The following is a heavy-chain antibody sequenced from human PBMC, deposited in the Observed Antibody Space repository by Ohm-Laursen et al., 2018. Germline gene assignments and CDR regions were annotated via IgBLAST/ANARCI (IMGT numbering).Heavy chain of an antibody. D-gene: IGHD5-24*01. CDR3: ARDLVEMATIGAFDI. Sequence: ASVKVSCKASGGTFSSYAISWVRQAPGQGLEWMGGIIPIFGTANYAQKFQGRVTITADESTSTAYMELSSLRSEDTAVYYCARDLVEMATIGAFDIWGQGTMVTVSS. J-gene: IGHJ3*02. CDR2: IIPIFGTA. V-gene: IGHV1-69*13. CDR1: GGTFSSYA.